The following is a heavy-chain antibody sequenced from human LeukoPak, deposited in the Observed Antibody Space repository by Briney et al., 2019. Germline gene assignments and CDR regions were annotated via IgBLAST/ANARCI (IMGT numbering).Heavy chain of an antibody. J-gene: IGHJ4*02. Sequence: PGESLRISCKGSGYSFTSYWIGWVRQMPGKGLEWMGIIYPGDSDTRYSPSFQGQVTISADKFISTAYLQWSSLKASDTAMYYCARRYCSSTSCYGGVDYWGQGTLVTVSS. CDR3: ARRYCSSTSCYGGVDY. D-gene: IGHD2-2*01. CDR2: IYPGDSDT. CDR1: GYSFTSYW. V-gene: IGHV5-51*01.